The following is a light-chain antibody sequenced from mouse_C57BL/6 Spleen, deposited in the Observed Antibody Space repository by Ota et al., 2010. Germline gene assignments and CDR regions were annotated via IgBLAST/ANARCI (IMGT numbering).Light chain of an antibody. J-gene: IGKJ4*01. V-gene: IGKV8-28*01. Sequence: DIQMTQSSSXFSVSLGDRVTITCKASEDIYNRLAWYQQKPGQPPKLLIYGASTRESGVPDRFTGSGSGTDFTLTISSVQAEDLAVYYCQNDHSYPFTFGSGTKLEIK. CDR1: EDIYNR. CDR2: GAS. CDR3: QNDHSYPFT.